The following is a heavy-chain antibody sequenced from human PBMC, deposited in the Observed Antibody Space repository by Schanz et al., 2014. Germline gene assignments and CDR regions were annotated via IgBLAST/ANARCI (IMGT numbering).Heavy chain of an antibody. CDR2: ISAYNGNT. Sequence: QVHLVQSGAEVKRPGASVKVSCKASEYSFTSYSMHWVRQAPGQRLEWMGWISAYNGNTKYPHNLQGRVTMTTDTSTSTVYMELRSLRSDDTAVYYCARSAGRDFWSGYYTRFDYWGQGTLVTVSS. CDR1: EYSFTSYS. J-gene: IGHJ4*02. CDR3: ARSAGRDFWSGYYTRFDY. D-gene: IGHD3-3*01. V-gene: IGHV1-3*01.